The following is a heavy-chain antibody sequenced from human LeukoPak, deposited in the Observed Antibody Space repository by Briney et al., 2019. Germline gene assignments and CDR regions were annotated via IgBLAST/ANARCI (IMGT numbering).Heavy chain of an antibody. CDR3: ARGGSSGVYYFDY. CDR1: GFTFCSYD. Sequence: PAGSLSLTCAASGFTFCSYDLSWVRQAPGKGLEWVSSISSGSTYISYADSLKGRFTISRDNAKNSLYLQMNSLRAEDTAVYYCARGGSSGVYYFDYWAR. CDR2: ISSGSTYI. D-gene: IGHD3-22*01. V-gene: IGHV3-21*01. J-gene: IGHJ4*02.